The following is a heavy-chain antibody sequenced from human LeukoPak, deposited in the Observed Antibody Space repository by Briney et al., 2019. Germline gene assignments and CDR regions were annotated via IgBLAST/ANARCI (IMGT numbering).Heavy chain of an antibody. CDR1: GGSISSYY. CDR3: ASGAPYDDGDY. V-gene: IGHV4-4*07. Sequence: AETLPLTCTVSGGSISSYYGSWIRQPAGKGLEWIGRIYTSGSTNYNPSRKSRVTMSVDTSKNQFSLKLSSVTAADTAVYYCASGAPYDDGDYWGQGTLVTVSS. J-gene: IGHJ4*02. CDR2: IYTSGST. D-gene: IGHD3-16*01.